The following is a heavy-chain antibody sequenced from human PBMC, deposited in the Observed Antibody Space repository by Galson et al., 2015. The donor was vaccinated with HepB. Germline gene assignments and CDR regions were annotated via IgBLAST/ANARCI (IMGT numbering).Heavy chain of an antibody. Sequence: QSGAEVKKPGESLRISCQRSGYNYSNYWISWVRQMPGKGLEWMGRIDPSDSYTNYGPSFQGQVTISADKSLSTAYLQWSSLKASDTAMYYCSRHIVLVLDGHYAMDVWGQGTPVTVAS. CDR3: SRHIVLVLDGHYAMDV. CDR1: GYNYSNYW. V-gene: IGHV5-10-1*01. CDR2: IDPSDSYT. J-gene: IGHJ6*02. D-gene: IGHD2/OR15-2a*01.